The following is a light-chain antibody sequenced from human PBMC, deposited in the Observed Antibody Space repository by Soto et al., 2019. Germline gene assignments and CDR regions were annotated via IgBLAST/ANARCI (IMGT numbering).Light chain of an antibody. J-gene: IGKJ3*01. CDR3: QQSYKTPFT. CDR2: AAS. CDR1: QGISTY. V-gene: IGKV1-39*01. Sequence: DIQMTQSPSSLSASVGDRVTITCRASQGISTYLNWYQRKPGKAPKLLIYAASTLQSGVPSRFSGSESGTEFTLTISSLQPEDFGDYICQQSYKTPFTFGPGTKVDIK.